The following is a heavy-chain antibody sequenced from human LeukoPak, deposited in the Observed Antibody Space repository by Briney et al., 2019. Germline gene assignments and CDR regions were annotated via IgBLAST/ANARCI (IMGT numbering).Heavy chain of an antibody. CDR2: IRYDGSHQ. V-gene: IGHV3-30*02. CDR3: AKDSVGGQNWFDP. J-gene: IGHJ5*02. CDR1: GFSFSRDW. D-gene: IGHD2-15*01. Sequence: GGSLRLSCVDSGFSFSRDWMSWVRQAPGKGLEWVAFIRYDGSHQYYADSVKGRVTISRDNSKNTLYLQMNSLRPEDTAVYYCAKDSVGGQNWFDPWGQGTLVTVSS.